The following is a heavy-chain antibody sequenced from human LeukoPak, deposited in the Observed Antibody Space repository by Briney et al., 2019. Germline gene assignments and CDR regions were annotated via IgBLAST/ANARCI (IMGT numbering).Heavy chain of an antibody. D-gene: IGHD3-22*01. J-gene: IGHJ3*02. CDR3: ARDRSYYSDSRDYYEVDAFDI. CDR2: IHPNSGDK. V-gene: IGHV1-2*02. Sequence: ASVTVSCKASAYTFTGHYLHWVRQAPGQGLEWMGWIHPNSGDKRNAQKSQGRVTMTRDTSISTAFMDLSRLRSDDTAVYYCARDRSYYSDSRDYYEVDAFDIWGQGTLVTVSS. CDR1: AYTFTGHY.